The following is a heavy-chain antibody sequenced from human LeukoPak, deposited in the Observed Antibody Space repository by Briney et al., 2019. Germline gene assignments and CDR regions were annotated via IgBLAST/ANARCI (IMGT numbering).Heavy chain of an antibody. J-gene: IGHJ4*02. CDR3: ARAVGVVVVAATRY. D-gene: IGHD2-15*01. CDR1: GYIFTSYF. V-gene: IGHV1-46*01. CDR2: INPSGGNT. Sequence: ASVKVSCKASGYIFTSYFMHWVRQAPGQGLEWMGIINPSGGNTNYAQKFQGRVTMTRDTSTSTVYMELSSLTSEDTAVYYCARAVGVVVVAATRYWGQGTLVTVSS.